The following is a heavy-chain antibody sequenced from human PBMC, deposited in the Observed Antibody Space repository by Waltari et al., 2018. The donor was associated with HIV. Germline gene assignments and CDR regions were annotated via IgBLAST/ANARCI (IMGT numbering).Heavy chain of an antibody. CDR2: ISGSGGST. Sequence: SYAMSWVRQAPGKGLEWVSAISGSGGSTYYADSVKGRFTISRDNSKNTLYLQMNSLRAEDTAVYYCAKNYDSSGYYYVAYFQHWGQGTLVTVSS. D-gene: IGHD3-22*01. CDR1: SYA. J-gene: IGHJ1*01. CDR3: AKNYDSSGYYYVAYFQH. V-gene: IGHV3-23*01.